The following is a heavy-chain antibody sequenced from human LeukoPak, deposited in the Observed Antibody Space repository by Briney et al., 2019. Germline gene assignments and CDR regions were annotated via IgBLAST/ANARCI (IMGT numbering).Heavy chain of an antibody. V-gene: IGHV3-23*01. D-gene: IGHD3-3*01. CDR2: ISGSGGST. Sequence: PGGSLRLSCAASGFTFSSYAMSWVRQAPGKGLEWVSAISGSGGSTYYADSVKGRFTISRDNSKNTLYLQMNSLRAEDTAVYYCAKDGGGLRFLEWLLHFDYWGQGTLVTVSS. CDR3: AKDGGGLRFLEWLLHFDY. J-gene: IGHJ4*02. CDR1: GFTFSSYA.